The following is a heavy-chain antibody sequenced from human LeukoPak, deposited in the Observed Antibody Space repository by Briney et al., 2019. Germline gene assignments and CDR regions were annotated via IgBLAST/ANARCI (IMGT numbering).Heavy chain of an antibody. CDR3: ARAEKIAVAGMGYYFDY. J-gene: IGHJ4*02. D-gene: IGHD6-19*01. CDR1: GFTVSSNY. Sequence: GGSLRLSCAASGFTVSSNYMSWVRQAPGKGLEWVAVIWYDGSNKYYADSVKGRFTISRDNSKNTLYLQMNSLRAEDTAVYYCARAEKIAVAGMGYYFDYWGQGTLVTASS. CDR2: IWYDGSNK. V-gene: IGHV3-33*08.